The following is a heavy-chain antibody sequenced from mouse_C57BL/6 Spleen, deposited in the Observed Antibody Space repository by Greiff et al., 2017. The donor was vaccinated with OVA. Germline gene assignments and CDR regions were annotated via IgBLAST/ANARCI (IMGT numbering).Heavy chain of an antibody. V-gene: IGHV1-81*01. J-gene: IGHJ2*01. CDR3: ARWGLGEDFDY. Sequence: QVQLQQSGAELARPGASVKLSCKASGYTFTSYGISWVKQSTGQGLEWIGEIYPRSGNTYYNEKFKGKATLTADKSSSTAYMELRSLTSEDSAVYFCARWGLGEDFDYWGQGTTLTVSS. CDR2: IYPRSGNT. CDR1: GYTFTSYG. D-gene: IGHD4-1*01.